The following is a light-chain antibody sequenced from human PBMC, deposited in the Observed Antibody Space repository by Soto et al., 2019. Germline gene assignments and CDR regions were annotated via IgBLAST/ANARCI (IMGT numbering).Light chain of an antibody. V-gene: IGKV3-20*01. CDR1: QSVSSSY. CDR3: QQYGSSPRT. J-gene: IGKJ1*01. Sequence: PGERATLSCRASQSVSSSYLAWYQQKPGQAPRLLIYGASSRATGIPDRFTGSGSGTDFTLTISRLEPEDFAVYYCQQYGSSPRTFGQGTKVEIK. CDR2: GAS.